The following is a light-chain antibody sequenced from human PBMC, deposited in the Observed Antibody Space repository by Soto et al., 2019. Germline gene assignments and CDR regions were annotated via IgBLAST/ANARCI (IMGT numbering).Light chain of an antibody. CDR1: QSITSN. V-gene: IGKV3-15*01. CDR2: SAS. Sequence: EIVMTQSPATLSVSPGEGATLSCRASQSITSNLAWYQQKPGQAPRLLIYSASTRASGIPDRFSGSGSGTEFTLTISSLQSEDFAFFYCQQYDDWPRTFGQGTKVDIK. J-gene: IGKJ1*01. CDR3: QQYDDWPRT.